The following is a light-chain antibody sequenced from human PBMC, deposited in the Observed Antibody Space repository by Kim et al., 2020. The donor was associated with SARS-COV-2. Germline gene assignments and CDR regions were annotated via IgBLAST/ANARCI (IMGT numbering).Light chain of an antibody. V-gene: IGKV4-1*01. CDR3: QQFYTPPPT. J-gene: IGKJ1*01. Sequence: DIVMTQSADSLAVSLGETATINCKSSQSVLKSTNNKNYLNWFQQKPGQPPKLLISWASSRVSGVPDRFMGSGSGTEFTLTIRSLQAEDVATYYCQQFYTPPPTFGQGTKVDIK. CDR1: QSVLKSTNNKNY. CDR2: WAS.